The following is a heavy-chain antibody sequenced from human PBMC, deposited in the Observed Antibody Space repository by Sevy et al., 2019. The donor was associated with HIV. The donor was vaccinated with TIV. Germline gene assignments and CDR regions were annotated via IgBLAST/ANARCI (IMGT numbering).Heavy chain of an antibody. CDR3: VKGARYTIPNDAFDI. D-gene: IGHD2-2*02. J-gene: IGHJ3*02. Sequence: GGSLRLSCEASGFTFSSNAMSWVRQAPVKGLEWVSGISGGGGDTFYADSVKGRFTISRDNSKNTLFLQINSVRAEDTALYYCVKGARYTIPNDAFDIWGQGTMVTVSS. CDR2: ISGGGGDT. CDR1: GFTFSSNA. V-gene: IGHV3-23*01.